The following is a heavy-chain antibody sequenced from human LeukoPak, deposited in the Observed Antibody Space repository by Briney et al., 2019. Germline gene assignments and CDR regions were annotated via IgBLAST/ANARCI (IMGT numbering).Heavy chain of an antibody. J-gene: IGHJ6*03. D-gene: IGHD5-12*01. V-gene: IGHV1-46*01. CDR2: INPGGGNT. CDR3: ARGRLVATITGYYYYYMDV. Sequence: ASVKVSCKASGYTFTNYYMHWVRQAPGQGLEWMGLINPGGGNTNYAQNFQGRVTITRDTSASTAYMELSSLRSEDMAVYYCARGRLVATITGYYYYYMDVWGKGTTVTVSS. CDR1: GYTFTNYY.